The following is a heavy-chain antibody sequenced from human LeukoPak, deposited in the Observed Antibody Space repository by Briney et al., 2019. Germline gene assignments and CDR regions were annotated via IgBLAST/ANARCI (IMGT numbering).Heavy chain of an antibody. CDR3: ARSGEPSYDILTGYSRFDY. CDR1: GYTFTSYY. Sequence: GASVKVSCKASGYTFTSYYMHWVRQAPGQGLEWMGIINPSGGSTSYAQKFQARVTMTRDTSTSTVYMELSSLRSEDTAVYYCARSGEPSYDILTGYSRFDYWGQGTLVTVSS. V-gene: IGHV1-46*01. D-gene: IGHD3-9*01. J-gene: IGHJ4*02. CDR2: INPSGGST.